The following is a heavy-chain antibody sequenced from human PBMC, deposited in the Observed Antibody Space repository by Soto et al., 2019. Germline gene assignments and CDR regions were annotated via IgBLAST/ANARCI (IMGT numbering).Heavy chain of an antibody. CDR1: GYTFTSYY. CDR3: ARGGRRGAWELLGKAAFDI. V-gene: IGHV1-46*03. J-gene: IGHJ3*02. Sequence: ASVKVSCKASGYTFTSYYMHWVRQAPGQGLEWMGIINPSGGSTSYAQKFQGRVTMTRDTSTSTVYMELSSLRSEDTAVYYCARGGRRGAWELLGKAAFDIWGQGTMVTVSS. D-gene: IGHD1-26*01. CDR2: INPSGGST.